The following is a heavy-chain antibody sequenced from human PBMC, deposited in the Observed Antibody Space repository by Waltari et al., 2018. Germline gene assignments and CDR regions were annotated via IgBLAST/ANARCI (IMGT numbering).Heavy chain of an antibody. Sequence: QVQLVQSGAEVKKPGSSVKVSCKASGGTFSSYAISWVRQAPGQGLEWMGGIIPICGTANYAQKFQGRVTITTDESTSTAYMERSSLRSEDTAVYYCARDRGATMDGYFDYWGQGTLVTVSS. CDR1: GGTFSSYA. D-gene: IGHD5-12*01. CDR3: ARDRGATMDGYFDY. CDR2: IIPICGTA. J-gene: IGHJ4*02. V-gene: IGHV1-69*05.